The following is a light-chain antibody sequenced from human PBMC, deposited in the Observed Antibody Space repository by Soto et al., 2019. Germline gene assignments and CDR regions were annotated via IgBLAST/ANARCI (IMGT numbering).Light chain of an antibody. V-gene: IGKV3-15*01. CDR1: QSVGFN. CDR3: HQYNDWRT. Sequence: EVVMTQSPATLSVSPGDRATLSCRASQSVGFNLAWYQQKPGQAPRLLIYGASTRASGVPSRFSGSGSGTEFTLTINSLQSEDFAVYYCHQYNDWRTFGQGTKVDIK. J-gene: IGKJ1*01. CDR2: GAS.